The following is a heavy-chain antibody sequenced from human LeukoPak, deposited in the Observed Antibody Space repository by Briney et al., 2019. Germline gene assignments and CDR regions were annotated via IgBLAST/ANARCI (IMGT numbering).Heavy chain of an antibody. V-gene: IGHV4-61*01. Sequence: SETLSLTCTVSGGSVSSGNYYWTWIRQPPGKGLEWIGYTSYSGSTNYNPSLKSRVTISVDTSKNQFSLKLSSVTAADTAMCYCARRVSGDYGHWFDPWGQGTLVTVSS. D-gene: IGHD4-17*01. J-gene: IGHJ5*02. CDR1: GGSVSSGNYY. CDR3: ARRVSGDYGHWFDP. CDR2: TSYSGST.